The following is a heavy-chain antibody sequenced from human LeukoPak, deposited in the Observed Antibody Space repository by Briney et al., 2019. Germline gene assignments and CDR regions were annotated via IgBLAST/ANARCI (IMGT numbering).Heavy chain of an antibody. CDR3: ARLRSSSFYYYYMDV. CDR1: GFTFSDYY. Sequence: GGSLRLSCAASGFTFSDYYMSWIRQAPGKGLEWVSYISSSGSTIYYADSVKGRFTISRDNAKNSLYLQMNSLRAEDTAVYYCARLRSSSFYYYYMDVWGKGTTVTVSS. D-gene: IGHD6-6*01. J-gene: IGHJ6*03. CDR2: ISSSGSTI. V-gene: IGHV3-11*01.